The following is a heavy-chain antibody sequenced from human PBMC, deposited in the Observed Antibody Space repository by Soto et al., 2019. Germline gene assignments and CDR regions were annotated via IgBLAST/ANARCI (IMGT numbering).Heavy chain of an antibody. CDR1: GFTFSSYW. J-gene: IGHJ4*02. CDR2: IKQDGSEK. CDR3: ARASTVGLLEWFPSYFDY. Sequence: GGSLRLSCAASGFTFSSYWMSWVRQAPGKGLEWVANIKQDGSEKYYVDSVKGRFTISRDNAKNSLYLQMNSLRAEDTAVYYCARASTVGLLEWFPSYFDYWGQGTLVTVSS. V-gene: IGHV3-7*01. D-gene: IGHD3-3*01.